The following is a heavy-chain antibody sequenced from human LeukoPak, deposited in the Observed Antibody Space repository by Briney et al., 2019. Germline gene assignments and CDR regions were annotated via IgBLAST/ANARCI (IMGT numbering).Heavy chain of an antibody. CDR1: GFTFSSYW. V-gene: IGHV3-7*01. J-gene: IGHJ4*02. CDR2: IKQDGSDK. Sequence: GGSLRLSCAASGFTFSSYWMTWVRQAPGKGLEWVANIKQDGSDKYYVDSVKGRFTISRDNAKNSLFLQLGSLRADDTAVYYCARASMGGREYLLDSWGQGTLVTVSS. D-gene: IGHD6-6*01. CDR3: ARASMGGREYLLDS.